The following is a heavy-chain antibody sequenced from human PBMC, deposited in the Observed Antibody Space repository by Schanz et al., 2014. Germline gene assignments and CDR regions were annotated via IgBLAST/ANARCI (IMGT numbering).Heavy chain of an antibody. CDR1: GFIFSSYG. CDR2: IWYDGSNK. D-gene: IGHD1-1*01. J-gene: IGHJ4*02. Sequence: QVQLVESGGGVVQPGRSLRLSCAASGFIFSSYGLHWVRQAPGKGLEWVAFIWYDGSNKYYADSVKGRFTISRDNSKNTLYLQMNSLRAGDTAVYFCARAHGNNWYGKGLDYWGQGTQVTVSS. CDR3: ARAHGNNWYGKGLDY. V-gene: IGHV3-33*01.